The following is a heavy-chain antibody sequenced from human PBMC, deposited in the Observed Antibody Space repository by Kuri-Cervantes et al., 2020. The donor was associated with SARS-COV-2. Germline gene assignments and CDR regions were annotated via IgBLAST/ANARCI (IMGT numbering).Heavy chain of an antibody. V-gene: IGHV4-38-2*01. Sequence: GSLRLSCAVSGYSISSGYYWGWIRQPPGKGLEWIGNIYYSGSASYNPSLKSRLTMSLDMSKSQFSLKLNSVTAADTAVYYCARTYGLLRYVYYMDVWGKGTAVTVSS. J-gene: IGHJ6*03. D-gene: IGHD3-9*01. CDR1: GYSISSGYY. CDR3: ARTYGLLRYVYYMDV. CDR2: IYYSGSA.